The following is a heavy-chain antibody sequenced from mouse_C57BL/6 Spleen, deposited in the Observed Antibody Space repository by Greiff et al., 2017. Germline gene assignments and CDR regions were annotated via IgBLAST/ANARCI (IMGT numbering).Heavy chain of an antibody. CDR1: GYAFSSSW. J-gene: IGHJ2*01. D-gene: IGHD1-1*01. CDR2: IYPGDGDT. Sequence: QVQLQQSGPELVKPGASVKISCKASGYAFSSSWMNWVKQRPGKGLEWIGRIYPGDGDTNYNGKFKGKATLTADKSSSTAYMQLSSLTSEDSAVYFCANYYGSRGDYWGQGTTLTVSS. V-gene: IGHV1-82*01. CDR3: ANYYGSRGDY.